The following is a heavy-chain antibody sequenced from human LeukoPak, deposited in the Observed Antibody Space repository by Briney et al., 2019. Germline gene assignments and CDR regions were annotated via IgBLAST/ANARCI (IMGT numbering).Heavy chain of an antibody. D-gene: IGHD2-15*01. V-gene: IGHV1-3*01. CDR3: ARASGGYHY. J-gene: IGHJ4*02. CDR1: GYTFTTYA. Sequence: ASVKVSCKASGYTFTTYAMHWVRQAPGQRLEWMGWINAGDGDTKYSQNFQGRVTITRDTSASTAYMELSSLRSEDTAVYYCARASGGYHYWGQGTLVTVSS. CDR2: INAGDGDT.